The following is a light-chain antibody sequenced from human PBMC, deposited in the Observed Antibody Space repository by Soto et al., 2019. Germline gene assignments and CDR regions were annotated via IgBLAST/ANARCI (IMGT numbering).Light chain of an antibody. J-gene: IGLJ2*01. CDR1: SSDVGGYNY. V-gene: IGLV2-14*01. CDR2: EVS. Sequence: QSVLTQPASVSGSPGQSITISCTGTSSDVGGYNYVSWYQQHPGKAPKLMIYEVSNRPSGVSNRFSGSKSGNTDSLTISGLQAEDEADFCCSSYTSSSTPVLFGGGTKLTVL. CDR3: SSYTSSSTPVL.